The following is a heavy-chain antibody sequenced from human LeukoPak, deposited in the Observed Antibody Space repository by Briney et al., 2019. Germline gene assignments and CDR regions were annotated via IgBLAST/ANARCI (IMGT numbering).Heavy chain of an antibody. CDR3: ARRGDGYNHDAFDI. Sequence: SQTLSLTCTVSGGSISSYYWSWIRQPPGKGLEWIGYIYHSGSTYYNPSLKSRVTISVDRSKNQFSLKLSSVTAADTAVYYCARRGDGYNHDAFDIWGQGTMVTVFS. V-gene: IGHV4-30-2*01. CDR2: IYHSGST. CDR1: GGSISSYY. D-gene: IGHD5-24*01. J-gene: IGHJ3*02.